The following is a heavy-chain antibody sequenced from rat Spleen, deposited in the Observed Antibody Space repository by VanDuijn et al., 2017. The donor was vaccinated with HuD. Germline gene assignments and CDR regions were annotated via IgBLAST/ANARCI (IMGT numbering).Heavy chain of an antibody. CDR1: GFTFSSYW. D-gene: IGHD1-2*01. V-gene: IGHV5-58*01. CDR2: ISPDGGST. CDR3: GKDMNYYSTYPFYVMGA. J-gene: IGHJ4*01. Sequence: EVQLVETGGGLVQPGESLKLSCVASGFTFSSYWMYWIRQAPGEGLEWISSISPDGGSTYYPDSVKGRITIYSDNAENPVDLQMNSLRSEDTAAYYCGKDMNYYSTYPFYVMGAWGQGASFTVSS.